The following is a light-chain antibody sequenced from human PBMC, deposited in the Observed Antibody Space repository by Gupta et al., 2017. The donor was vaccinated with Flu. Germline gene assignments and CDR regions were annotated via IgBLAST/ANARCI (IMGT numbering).Light chain of an antibody. CDR1: SGSIGSNF. Sequence: NFTLTQPHSVSESPGQTVTISCSRSSGSIGSNFVQWYQQRPGRAPTIGIYEDDRRPSGVPARFSGSIDSSSNSNSLTIWGLKTEDEADYYCQSYDNSGLWVFGGGTMLTVL. J-gene: IGLJ3*02. V-gene: IGLV6-57*03. CDR3: QSYDNSGLWV. CDR2: EDD.